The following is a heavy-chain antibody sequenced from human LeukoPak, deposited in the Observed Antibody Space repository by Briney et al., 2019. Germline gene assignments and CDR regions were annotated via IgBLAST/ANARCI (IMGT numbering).Heavy chain of an antibody. CDR2: IYYSGST. CDR1: SGSISSSSYY. J-gene: IGHJ6*03. D-gene: IGHD6-13*01. V-gene: IGHV4-39*07. Sequence: SETLSLTCTVSSGSISSSSYYWGWIRQPPGKGLECIGNIYYSGSTYYNPSLKSRVTISVDTSKNQFSLKLSSVTAADTAVYYCAREGAAAGKAYYYYYMDVWGKGTTVTVSS. CDR3: AREGAAAGKAYYYYYMDV.